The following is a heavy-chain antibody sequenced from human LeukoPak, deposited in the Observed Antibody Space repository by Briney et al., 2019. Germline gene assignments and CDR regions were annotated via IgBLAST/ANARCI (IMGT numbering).Heavy chain of an antibody. D-gene: IGHD5-24*01. Sequence: ETLSLTCTVSGDSISSYYWSWIRQPPGKGLEWIGYIYYSGGTDYHPSLKSRVTISVDTSKNQFSLKLRSVTAADTAVYYCARHVTISGPYDASDIWGQGTMVTVSP. J-gene: IGHJ3*02. CDR2: IYYSGGT. V-gene: IGHV4-59*08. CDR3: ARHVTISGPYDASDI. CDR1: GDSISSYY.